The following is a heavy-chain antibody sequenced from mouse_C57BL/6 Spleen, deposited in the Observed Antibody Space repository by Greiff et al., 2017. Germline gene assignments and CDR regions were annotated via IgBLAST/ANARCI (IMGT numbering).Heavy chain of an antibody. D-gene: IGHD2-4*01. V-gene: IGHV1-82*01. CDR3: ARFDYDEDY. CDR1: GYAFSSSW. CDR2: IYPGDGDT. Sequence: VQLQQSGPELVKPGASVKISCKASGYAFSSSWMNWVKQRPGKGLEWIGRIYPGDGDTNYNGKFKGKATLTAVKSSSTAYMQLSSLTSEDSAVYFCARFDYDEDYWGQGTTLTVSS. J-gene: IGHJ2*01.